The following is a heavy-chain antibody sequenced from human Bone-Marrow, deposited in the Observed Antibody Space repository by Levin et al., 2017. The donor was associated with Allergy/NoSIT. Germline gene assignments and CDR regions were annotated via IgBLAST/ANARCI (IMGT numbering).Heavy chain of an antibody. D-gene: IGHD6-13*01. J-gene: IGHJ2*01. V-gene: IGHV1-69*06. Sequence: VKVSCKASGGSFNTYAVSWVRLAPGRGLEWLGGIIPAFGTRNFAQDFRGRVTITADKSTNTVYLELSGLSAADMAVYYCARESFGSTWARSSVFDLWGRGTLVTVSS. CDR2: IIPAFGTR. CDR3: ARESFGSTWARSSVFDL. CDR1: GGSFNTYA.